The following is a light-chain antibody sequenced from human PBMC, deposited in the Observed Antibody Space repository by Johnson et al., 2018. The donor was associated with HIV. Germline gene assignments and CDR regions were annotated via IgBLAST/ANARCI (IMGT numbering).Light chain of an antibody. CDR2: ENN. CDR1: SSNIGNNY. Sequence: QLVLTQPPSVSAAPGQKVTISCSGSSSNIGNNYVSWYQQLPGTAPKLIIYENNKRPSGIPDRFSGYRSGTSATLGITGLQTGDEADYYCGTWDSSLSAYVF. J-gene: IGLJ1*01. CDR3: GTWDSSLSAYV. V-gene: IGLV1-51*02.